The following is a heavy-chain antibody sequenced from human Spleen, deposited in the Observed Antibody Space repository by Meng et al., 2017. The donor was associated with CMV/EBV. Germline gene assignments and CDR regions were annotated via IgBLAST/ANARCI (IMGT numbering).Heavy chain of an antibody. Sequence: ASGYNCTSYAMNWVRQAPGQGLEWMGWINTNTGNPTYDQGFTGRFVFSLDTSVSTAYLQISSLKAEDTAVYYCARDRPYSSGWRPDYWGQGTLVTVSS. D-gene: IGHD6-19*01. CDR1: GYNCTSYA. V-gene: IGHV7-4-1*02. CDR2: INTNTGNP. CDR3: ARDRPYSSGWRPDY. J-gene: IGHJ4*02.